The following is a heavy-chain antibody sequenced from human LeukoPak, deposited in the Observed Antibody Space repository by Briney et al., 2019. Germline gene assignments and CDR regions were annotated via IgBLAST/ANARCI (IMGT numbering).Heavy chain of an antibody. Sequence: ASVKLSCKASGYTFTGYYMHWVRQAPGQGLEWMGLINPNSGGTNYAQKFQGRLTMTRDTSTNTPYLELSRLRSDDTAVYYCARYSSGWYLVDYWGQGTLVTVSS. CDR1: GYTFTGYY. CDR2: INPNSGGT. D-gene: IGHD6-19*01. J-gene: IGHJ4*02. V-gene: IGHV1-2*02. CDR3: ARYSSGWYLVDY.